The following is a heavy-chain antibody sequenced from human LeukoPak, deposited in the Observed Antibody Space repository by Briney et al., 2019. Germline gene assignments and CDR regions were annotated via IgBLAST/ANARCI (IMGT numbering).Heavy chain of an antibody. CDR1: GFTVSSNY. J-gene: IGHJ3*02. D-gene: IGHD3-22*01. CDR2: IYSGGST. CDR3: ARGYYYDSSGIDAFDI. V-gene: IGHV3-53*01. Sequence: GGSLRLSCAASGFTVSSNYMSWVRQAPGKGLEWVSVIYSGGSTYYADSVKGRFTISRDNSKNTLYLQMNSLRAGDTAVYYCARGYYYDSSGIDAFDIWGQGTMVTVSS.